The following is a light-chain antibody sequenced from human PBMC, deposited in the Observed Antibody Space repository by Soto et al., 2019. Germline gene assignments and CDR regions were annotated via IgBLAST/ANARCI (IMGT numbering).Light chain of an antibody. Sequence: EIVLTQSPGTLSLSPGERATFSCRASQSVSNSYLAWYQQKPGQAPRLLIYDASNRATGIPARFSGSGSGTDFTLTISSLEPEDFAVYYCQQYNNWPPITFGQGTRLEI. V-gene: IGKV3-11*01. J-gene: IGKJ5*01. CDR1: QSVSNSY. CDR3: QQYNNWPPIT. CDR2: DAS.